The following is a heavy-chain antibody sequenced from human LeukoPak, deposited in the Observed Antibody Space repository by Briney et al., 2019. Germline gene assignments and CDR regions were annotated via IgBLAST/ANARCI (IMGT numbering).Heavy chain of an antibody. Sequence: SETLSLTCAVSGESFSAYSWNWIRQSPGKGLEWIGGINHSGSTNYNPSLKSRVTISVDTSKNQTSKRQFSLKLNSVTAADTAVYYCTRERSTPGINWFDPWGQGTLVTVSS. CDR3: TRERSTPGINWFDP. J-gene: IGHJ5*02. CDR1: GESFSAYS. D-gene: IGHD2-2*01. CDR2: INHSGST. V-gene: IGHV4-34*01.